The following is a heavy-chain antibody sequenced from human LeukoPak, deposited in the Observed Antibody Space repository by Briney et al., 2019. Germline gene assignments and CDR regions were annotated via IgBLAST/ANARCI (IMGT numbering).Heavy chain of an antibody. Sequence: GGSLRLSCAVSGLTFSSSWMDWVRQAPGKGLEWVASINPDGIKRYSADSVKGRFTISRDNARNSLYLQMDSLRVEDTAVYYCAKDRYNWNDPFDYWGQGTLVTVSS. CDR2: INPDGIKR. CDR3: AKDRYNWNDPFDY. V-gene: IGHV3-7*03. CDR1: GLTFSSSW. J-gene: IGHJ4*02. D-gene: IGHD1-1*01.